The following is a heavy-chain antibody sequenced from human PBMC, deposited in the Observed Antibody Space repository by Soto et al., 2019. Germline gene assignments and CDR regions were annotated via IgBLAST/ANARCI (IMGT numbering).Heavy chain of an antibody. CDR3: TTDSRTTVPEVCFDF. D-gene: IGHD4-17*01. J-gene: IGHJ4*01. CDR1: GFTFHNAW. V-gene: IGHV3-15*07. Sequence: EVQLEESGGGVVMPGGSLRLSCAASGFTFHNAWINWVRQPPGGGLEWVGRIRSQSDGGSGDYAAPVKGRFVVSRDDSKNMVYLQMNSLKIEDTAVYYCTTDSRTTVPEVCFDFWGHGTLVTVSS. CDR2: IRSQSDGGSG.